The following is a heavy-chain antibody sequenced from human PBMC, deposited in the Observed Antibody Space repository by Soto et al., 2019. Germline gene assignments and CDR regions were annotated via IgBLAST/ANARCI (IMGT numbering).Heavy chain of an antibody. CDR2: INSDGSST. CDR1: TFTFSSYW. D-gene: IGHD4-17*01. CDR3: AREDYGANDAFDI. V-gene: IGHV3-74*01. J-gene: IGHJ3*02. Sequence: GGSLRLSCAASTFTFSSYWMHWVRQAPGKGLVWVSRINSDGSSTSYADSVKGRFTISRDNAKNTLYLQMSSLRAEDTAVYYCAREDYGANDAFDIWGQGTMVTVSS.